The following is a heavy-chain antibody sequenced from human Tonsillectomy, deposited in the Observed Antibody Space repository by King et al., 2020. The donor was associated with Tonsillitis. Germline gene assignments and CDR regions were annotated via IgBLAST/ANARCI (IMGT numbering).Heavy chain of an antibody. CDR3: AKAYCSGGTCYPGGHYYGMDV. D-gene: IGHD2-15*01. Sequence: VQLVESGGVVAQPGGSLRLSCAASGFTFDDYTMHWVRQAPGKGLEWVSLISWDGGSTYYADSVKVRFTNSRDNSRNSLYLQMNSLRTEDTALYYCAKAYCSGGTCYPGGHYYGMDVWGQGTTVTVSS. CDR1: GFTFDDYT. J-gene: IGHJ6*02. CDR2: ISWDGGST. V-gene: IGHV3-43*01.